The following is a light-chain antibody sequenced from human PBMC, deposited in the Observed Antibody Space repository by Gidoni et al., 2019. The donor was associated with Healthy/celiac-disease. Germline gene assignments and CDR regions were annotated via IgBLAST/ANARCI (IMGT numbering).Light chain of an antibody. CDR3: QQDNNWLRT. Sequence: EIVMTQSPATLSVSPGERATLSCRASQSLNSNLAGYQQKPDQAPRLLIYAASTRATGIPARFSGRGSGKEFTRTISSLQSEDFAVYYCQQDNNWLRTFGQXTKVEIK. J-gene: IGKJ1*01. CDR1: QSLNSN. V-gene: IGKV3-15*01. CDR2: AAS.